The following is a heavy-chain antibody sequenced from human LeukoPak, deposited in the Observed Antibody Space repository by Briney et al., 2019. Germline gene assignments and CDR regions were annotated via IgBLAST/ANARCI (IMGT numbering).Heavy chain of an antibody. CDR2: IYTRGST. Sequence: SQTLSLTCTVSGGSISSGNYYWSWIRQPAGKELEGIGRIYTRGSTNYNPSLKSRITISVDTSKNQFSLKLTSVTAADTAVYYCARGTKQQLDTGFQNYYYYYMDVWGKGTTVTVSS. CDR3: ARGTKQQLDTGFQNYYYYYMDV. J-gene: IGHJ6*03. V-gene: IGHV4-61*02. D-gene: IGHD6-13*01. CDR1: GGSISSGNYY.